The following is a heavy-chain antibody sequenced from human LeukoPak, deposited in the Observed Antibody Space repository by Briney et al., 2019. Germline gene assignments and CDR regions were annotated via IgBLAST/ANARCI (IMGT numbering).Heavy chain of an antibody. D-gene: IGHD3-22*01. CDR3: AKEHSSGYYIFAFDI. Sequence: AGGSLRLSCAASGFTFSSYGMHWVRQAPGKGLEWVAFIRYDGSNKYYADSVKGRFTISRDNSKNTLYLQMNSLRAEDTAVYYCAKEHSSGYYIFAFDIWGQGTMVTVSS. V-gene: IGHV3-30*02. CDR2: IRYDGSNK. J-gene: IGHJ3*02. CDR1: GFTFSSYG.